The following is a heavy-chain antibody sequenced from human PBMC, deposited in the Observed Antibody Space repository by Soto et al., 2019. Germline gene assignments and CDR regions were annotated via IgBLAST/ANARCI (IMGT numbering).Heavy chain of an antibody. CDR3: ARADPEFGC. J-gene: IGHJ5*01. CDR1: GFTFSSPW. V-gene: IGHV3-74*01. Sequence: GGSLRLSCAASGFTFSSPWMHWVRQAPGKGLVWVSRINSDGSTTSYADFVKGRFTISRDNAKNTLYLQMNSLRVDDTAVYYCARADPEFGCWGQGTLVTVSS. CDR2: INSDGSTT.